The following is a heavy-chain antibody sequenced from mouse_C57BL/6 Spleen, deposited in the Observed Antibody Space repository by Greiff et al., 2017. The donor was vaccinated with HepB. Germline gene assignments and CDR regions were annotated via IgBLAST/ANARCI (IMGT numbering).Heavy chain of an antibody. CDR1: GFTFSSYA. V-gene: IGHV5-4*01. D-gene: IGHD1-1*01. Sequence: EVNLVESGGGLVKPGGSLKLSCAASGFTFSSYAMSWVRQTPEKRLEWVATISDGGSYTYYPDNVKGRFTISRYNAKNNLYLQMSHLKSEDTAMYYCARDRGYYGSTLYYFDYWGQGTTLTVSS. J-gene: IGHJ2*01. CDR3: ARDRGYYGSTLYYFDY. CDR2: ISDGGSYT.